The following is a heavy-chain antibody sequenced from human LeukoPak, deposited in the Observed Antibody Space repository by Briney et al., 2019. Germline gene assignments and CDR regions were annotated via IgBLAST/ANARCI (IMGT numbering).Heavy chain of an antibody. V-gene: IGHV4-59*01. Sequence: SETLSLTCTVSGGSISSYYWSWIRQPPGKGLEWIGYIYYSGSTNYNPSLKSRVTISVDTSKNQFSLKPSSVTAADTAVYYCAREWTRYAWFDPWGQGTLVTVSS. D-gene: IGHD2-2*01. CDR2: IYYSGST. CDR3: AREWTRYAWFDP. CDR1: GGSISSYY. J-gene: IGHJ5*02.